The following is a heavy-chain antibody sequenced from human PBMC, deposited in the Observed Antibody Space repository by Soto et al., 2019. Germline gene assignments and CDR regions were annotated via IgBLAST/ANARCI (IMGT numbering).Heavy chain of an antibody. V-gene: IGHV3-64D*06. D-gene: IGHD3-10*01. Sequence: EVQLVESGGGLVQPGGSLRLSCSASGFTFSSYAMHWVRQAPGKGLEYVSGISSNGGNTYYADSVKGRFTISRDNSRNTLYLQMSSLRAEDTAVYYCVKARVRGVSYYYYGMDVWGQGTTVTVSS. CDR1: GFTFSSYA. CDR2: ISSNGGNT. CDR3: VKARVRGVSYYYYGMDV. J-gene: IGHJ6*02.